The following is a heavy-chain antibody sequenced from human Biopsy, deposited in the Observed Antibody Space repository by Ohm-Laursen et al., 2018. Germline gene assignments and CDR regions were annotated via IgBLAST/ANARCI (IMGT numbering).Heavy chain of an antibody. CDR2: IYYTGRT. CDR1: GGSISSYY. Sequence: SDTLSLTCTVSGGSISSYYWSWIRQPPGKGLEWIGYIYYTGRTNYNPPRKSRVTISVDTSMNHLSLRLTSVSAADPAVYYCARHAPSYSGSYWRYFDLWGRGTLVTVSS. V-gene: IGHV4-59*08. CDR3: ARHAPSYSGSYWRYFDL. J-gene: IGHJ2*01. D-gene: IGHD1-26*01.